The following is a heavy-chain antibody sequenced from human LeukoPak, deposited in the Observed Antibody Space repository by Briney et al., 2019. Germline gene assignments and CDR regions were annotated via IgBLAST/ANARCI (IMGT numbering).Heavy chain of an antibody. CDR1: GFTFDDYA. CDR2: ISWNSGSI. D-gene: IGHD3-22*01. V-gene: IGHV3-9*01. CDR3: AKGYNDDSSGYYRTVISDY. Sequence: GRSLRLSCAASGFTFDDYAMHWVRQAPGKGLEWVSGISWNSGSIGYADSVKGRFTISRDNAKNSLYLQMNSLRAEDTALYYCAKGYNDDSSGYYRTVISDYWGQGTLVTVSS. J-gene: IGHJ4*02.